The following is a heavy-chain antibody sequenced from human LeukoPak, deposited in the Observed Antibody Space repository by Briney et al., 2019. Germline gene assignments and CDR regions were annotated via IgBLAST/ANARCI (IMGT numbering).Heavy chain of an antibody. CDR1: GYTFTSYY. CDR2: IIPIFGTA. V-gene: IGHV1-69*13. J-gene: IGHJ3*02. CDR3: ASLSVGYYGSGSYYKDEDAFDI. D-gene: IGHD3-10*01. Sequence: SVKVSCKASGYTFTSYYMHWVRQAPGQGLEWMGGIIPIFGTANYAQKFQGRVTITADESTSTAYMELSSLRSEDTAVYYCASLSVGYYGSGSYYKDEDAFDIWGQGTMVTVSS.